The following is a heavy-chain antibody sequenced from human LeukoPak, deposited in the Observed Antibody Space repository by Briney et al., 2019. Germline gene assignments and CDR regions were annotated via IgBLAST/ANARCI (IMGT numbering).Heavy chain of an antibody. D-gene: IGHD4-11*01. CDR3: ARDERPYSNHEALDY. CDR2: ISAYNGNT. CDR1: GYSFTSYG. J-gene: IGHJ4*02. V-gene: IGHV1-18*01. Sequence: GESLKISCKGSGYSFTSYGISWVRQAPGQGLEWMGWISAYNGNTNYAQKLQGRVTMTTDTSTSTAYMELRSLRSDDTAVYYCARDERPYSNHEALDYWGQGTLVTVSS.